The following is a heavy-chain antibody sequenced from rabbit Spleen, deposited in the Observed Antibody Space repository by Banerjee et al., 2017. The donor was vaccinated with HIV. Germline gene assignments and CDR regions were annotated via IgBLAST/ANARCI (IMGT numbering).Heavy chain of an antibody. Sequence: EQLEESGGGLVKPEGSLTLTCKASGVSLNDKDVMCWVRQATGKGLEWIACSNPGSKDMWYASWAKGRFTISESSSTAVTLQMTSLAVADTATYFCARDLPDIIGWNFGWWGPGTLVTVS. CDR3: ARDLPDIIGWNFGW. CDR1: GVSLNDKDV. CDR2: SNPGSKDM. D-gene: IGHD1-1*01. J-gene: IGHJ4*01. V-gene: IGHV1S45*01.